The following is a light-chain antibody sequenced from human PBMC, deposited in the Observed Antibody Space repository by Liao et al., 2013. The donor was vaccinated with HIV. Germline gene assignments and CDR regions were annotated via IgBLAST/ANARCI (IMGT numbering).Light chain of an antibody. CDR3: QAWHSSSYV. J-gene: IGLJ1*01. V-gene: IGLV3-21*01. CDR1: NIGSKS. CDR2: QDS. Sequence: SYELTQPPSVSVAPGKTARITCGGNNIGSKSVHWYQQKPGQAPVLVIYQDSKRPSGIPERFSGSNSGNTATLTISGTQAVDEADYYCQAWHSSSYVFGTGTKVTVL.